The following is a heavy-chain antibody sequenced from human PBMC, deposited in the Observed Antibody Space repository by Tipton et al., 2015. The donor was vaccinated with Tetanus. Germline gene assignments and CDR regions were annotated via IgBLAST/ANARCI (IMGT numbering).Heavy chain of an antibody. CDR1: GGAFIKYA. V-gene: IGHV1-69*06. CDR3: AREVPAAGHFDS. J-gene: IGHJ4*02. CDR2: IIPISDTA. Sequence: QVQLVQSGAEVKKPGSSVKVSCKAAGGAFIKYAFSWVRQAPGQGLEWMGGIIPISDTANYAQQFQGRVIITADKFTSTVYMELGSLRSEDTAVYYCAREVPAAGHFDSWGQGTLVTVSS. D-gene: IGHD2-2*01.